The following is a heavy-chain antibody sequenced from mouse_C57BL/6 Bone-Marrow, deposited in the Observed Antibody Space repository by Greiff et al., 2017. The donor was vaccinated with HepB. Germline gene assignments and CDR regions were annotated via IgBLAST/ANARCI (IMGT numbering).Heavy chain of an antibody. CDR1: GYTFTDYY. CDR3: ARGTTVVAPHFDY. Sequence: EVQLQQSGPVLVKPGASVKMSCKASGYTFTDYYMNWVKQSHGKSLEWIGVINPYNGGTSYNQKFKGKATLTVDKSSSTAYMELNSLTSEDSAVYYCARGTTVVAPHFDYWGQGTTLTVSS. V-gene: IGHV1-19*01. J-gene: IGHJ2*01. D-gene: IGHD1-1*01. CDR2: INPYNGGT.